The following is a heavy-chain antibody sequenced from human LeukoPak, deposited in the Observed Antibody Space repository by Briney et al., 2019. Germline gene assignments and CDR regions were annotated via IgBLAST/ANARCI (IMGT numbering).Heavy chain of an antibody. CDR2: ITASGTAM. CDR1: GFTFSSYS. V-gene: IGHV3-48*02. D-gene: IGHD1-26*01. Sequence: GGSLRLSCAASGFTFSSYSMHWVRQAPGKGLEWVSHITASGTAMFYANSVKGRFTISRDNAKNSLYLQMNSLRDEDTAVYYCASSGSYRFDYWGQGTLVTVSS. J-gene: IGHJ4*02. CDR3: ASSGSYRFDY.